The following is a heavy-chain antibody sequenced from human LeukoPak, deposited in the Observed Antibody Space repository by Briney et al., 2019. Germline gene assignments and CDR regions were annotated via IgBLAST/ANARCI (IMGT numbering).Heavy chain of an antibody. CDR1: GFTFNSYA. V-gene: IGHV3-23*01. Sequence: PGGSLRLSCAASGFTFNSYAMSWVRQAPGKGLEWVSAIRGSGGGTYYADSVKGRFTISRDNYKNTLYLQMNSLRDEDTAVYYCVTAIGATSDFWGQGTLVTVSS. CDR2: IRGSGGGT. CDR3: VTAIGATSDF. J-gene: IGHJ4*02. D-gene: IGHD5-12*01.